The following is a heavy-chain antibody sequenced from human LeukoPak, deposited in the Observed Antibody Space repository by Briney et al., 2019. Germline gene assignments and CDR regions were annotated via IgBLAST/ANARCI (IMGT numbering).Heavy chain of an antibody. D-gene: IGHD5-18*01. V-gene: IGHV3-53*01. CDR3: ARQRNSIQLWYVDY. Sequence: PGGSLRLSCAASGFTVSSNYTSWVREAPGKGLEWVSVIYSGGSPYYADSVKGRFTISRDNSKNTLYLQMNSLRAEDTAVYYCARQRNSIQLWYVDYWGQGTLVTVSS. CDR2: IYSGGSP. J-gene: IGHJ4*02. CDR1: GFTVSSNY.